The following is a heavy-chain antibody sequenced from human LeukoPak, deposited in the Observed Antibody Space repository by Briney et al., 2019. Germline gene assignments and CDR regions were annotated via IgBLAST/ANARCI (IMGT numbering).Heavy chain of an antibody. J-gene: IGHJ4*02. Sequence: SVKVSCKASGGTFSSYAISWVRQAPGQGLEWMGGIIPIFGTANYAQKFQGRVTITADESTSTAYMELSSLRSEDTAVFYCAKEDTRFGDLSPAYWGQGTLVTVSS. CDR2: IIPIFGTA. CDR1: GGTFSSYA. D-gene: IGHD3-10*01. CDR3: AKEDTRFGDLSPAY. V-gene: IGHV1-69*13.